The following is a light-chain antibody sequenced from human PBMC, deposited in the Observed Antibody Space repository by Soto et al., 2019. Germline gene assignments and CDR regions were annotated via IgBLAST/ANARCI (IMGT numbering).Light chain of an antibody. CDR2: AAS. CDR3: QQSYSLPIT. CDR1: QSTNTY. Sequence: DIQMTQSPSSLSASVGDRFTITCRPSQSTNTYLNWYQQKPGKAPKLLIYAASNLQSGVPSRFSGSGSGTDFILTISSLQPEDFATYYCQQSYSLPITFGQGTRLEIK. J-gene: IGKJ5*01. V-gene: IGKV1-39*01.